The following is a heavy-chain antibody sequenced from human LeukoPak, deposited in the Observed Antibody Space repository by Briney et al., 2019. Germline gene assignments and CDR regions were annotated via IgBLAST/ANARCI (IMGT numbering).Heavy chain of an antibody. CDR3: ASPSLPAASKRAAFDI. CDR1: GYTFTSYG. CDR2: ISAYNGNT. Sequence: GASVKVSCKASGYTFTSYGISWVRQAPGQGLEWMGWISAYNGNTNYAQKLQGRVTMTTDTSTSTAYMELRSLRSDDTAVYYCASPSLPAASKRAAFDIWGQGTMVTVSS. D-gene: IGHD2-2*01. V-gene: IGHV1-18*01. J-gene: IGHJ3*02.